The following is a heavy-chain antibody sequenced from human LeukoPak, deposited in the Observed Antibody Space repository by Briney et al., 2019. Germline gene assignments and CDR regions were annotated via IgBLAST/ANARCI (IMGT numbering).Heavy chain of an antibody. CDR3: ARAYGSGPYYYYGMDV. J-gene: IGHJ6*02. Sequence: NPSETLSLTCTVSGGSISSYYWSWIRQPPGKGLEWIGYIYYSGSTNYNPSLKSRVTISVDTSKNQFSLKLSSVTAADTAVYYCARAYGSGPYYYYGMDVWGQGTTVTVSS. CDR1: GGSISSYY. V-gene: IGHV4-59*08. CDR2: IYYSGST. D-gene: IGHD3-10*01.